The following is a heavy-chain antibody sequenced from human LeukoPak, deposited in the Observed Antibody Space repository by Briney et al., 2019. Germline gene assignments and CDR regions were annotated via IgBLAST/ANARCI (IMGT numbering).Heavy chain of an antibody. CDR3: AGGRSREV. CDR2: IKKEESGI. Sequence: GGSLRLSCAISGFPFSNSWTYSVSQARGKGLGGVASIKKEESGITDVDCVKGRFLISRDNARNSLYLQMNSRRVEDTVVYFCAGGRSREVWGKGTAVTVFS. J-gene: IGHJ6*04. V-gene: IGHV3-7*03. CDR1: GFPFSNSW.